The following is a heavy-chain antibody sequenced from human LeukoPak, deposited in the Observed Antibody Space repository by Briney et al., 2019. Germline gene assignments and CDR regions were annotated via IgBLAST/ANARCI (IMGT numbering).Heavy chain of an antibody. J-gene: IGHJ4*02. CDR1: GDSISNYY. V-gene: IGHV4-59*01. CDR2: IFYSGST. Sequence: SETLSLTCTVSGDSISNYYWSWIRQPPGKGLEWIGNIFYSGSTNYNPSLKSRVTISVDTSKNQFSLKLSSVTPADTAVYYCARVASCCVYFDYWGQGTLVTVSS. CDR3: ARVASCCVYFDY. D-gene: IGHD2-2*01.